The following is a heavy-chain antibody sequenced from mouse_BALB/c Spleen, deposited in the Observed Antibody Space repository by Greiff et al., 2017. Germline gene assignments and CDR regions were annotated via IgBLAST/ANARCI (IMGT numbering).Heavy chain of an antibody. D-gene: IGHD1-1*02. CDR2: ISSGGST. V-gene: IGHV5-6-5*01. CDR1: GFTFSSYA. J-gene: IGHJ3*01. Sequence: DVMLVESGGGLVKPGGSLKLSCAASGFTFSSYAMSWVRQTPEKRLEWVASISSGGSTYYPDSGKGRFTISRDNARNILYLQMSSLRSEDTAMYYCARGDGGPFAYWGQGTLVTVSA. CDR3: ARGDGGPFAY.